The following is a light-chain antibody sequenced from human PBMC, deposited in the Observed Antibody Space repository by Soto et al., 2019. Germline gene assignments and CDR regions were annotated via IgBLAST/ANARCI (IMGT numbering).Light chain of an antibody. Sequence: EIVLTQSPGTLSVSPCERATLSCRASQSISSDVAWYQQKPGQAPRLLIYGASNRATGIPARFSGSGSGTDFTLTISSLEPEDFAVYYCQQRSNWPWTFGQGTKVDIK. CDR1: QSISSD. J-gene: IGKJ1*01. CDR2: GAS. V-gene: IGKV3-11*01. CDR3: QQRSNWPWT.